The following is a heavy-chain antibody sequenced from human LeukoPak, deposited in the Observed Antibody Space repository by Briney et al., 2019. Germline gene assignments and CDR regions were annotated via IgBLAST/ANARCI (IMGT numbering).Heavy chain of an antibody. J-gene: IGHJ4*02. V-gene: IGHV1-18*01. CDR3: ARGHTYYYDSSGYYYIDY. CDR1: GYTLTELS. Sequence: ASVKVSCKVSGYTLTELSMHWVRQAPGQGLEWMGWISAYNGNTNYAQKLQGRVTMTTDTSTSTAYMELRSLRSDDTAVYYCARGHTYYYDSSGYYYIDYWGQGTLVTVSS. D-gene: IGHD3-22*01. CDR2: ISAYNGNT.